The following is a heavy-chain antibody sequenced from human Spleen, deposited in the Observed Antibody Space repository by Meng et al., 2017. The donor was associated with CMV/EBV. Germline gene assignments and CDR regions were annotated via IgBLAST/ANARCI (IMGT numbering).Heavy chain of an antibody. CDR2: ISSSGSVI. J-gene: IGHJ4*02. V-gene: IGHV3-48*03. D-gene: IGHD2-8*01. CDR3: ARGMVSLQY. CDR1: GFTFRSYE. Sequence: GESLKISCAASGFTFRSYEMNWVRQAPGKGLEWILYISSSGSVIYYADSVKGRFTISRDNANNSLYLQMYYLRADDTAVYYCARGMVSLQYWGQGTLVTVFS.